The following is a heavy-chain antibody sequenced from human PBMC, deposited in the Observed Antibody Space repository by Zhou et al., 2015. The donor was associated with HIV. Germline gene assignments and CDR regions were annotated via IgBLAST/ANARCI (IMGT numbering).Heavy chain of an antibody. CDR3: ATQNRPLGACYDN. D-gene: IGHD3-10*01. J-gene: IGHJ1*01. V-gene: IGHV1-69*12. CDR2: ISPIFGAT. CDR1: GDSFRTHA. Sequence: QVQLVQSGAEVRKPGSSVRVSCKASGDSFRTHAITWMRQAPGQGLVWVGEISPIFGATNYAQAFRGRVSIAADESTGTTYMELSSLTTEDTAVYYCATQNRPLGACYDNWGQGTLVTVTS.